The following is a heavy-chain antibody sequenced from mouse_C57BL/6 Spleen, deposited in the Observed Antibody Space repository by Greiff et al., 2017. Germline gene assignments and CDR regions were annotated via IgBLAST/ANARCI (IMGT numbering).Heavy chain of an antibody. D-gene: IGHD1-1*01. CDR2: IYPGSGST. CDR3: ARGGYYGSRSYFDY. Sequence: VQLQQPGAELVKPGASVKMSCKASGYTFTSYWITWVKQRPGQGLEWIGDIYPGSGSTNYNEKFKSKATLTVDTSSSTAYMQLSSLTSEDSAVYYCARGGYYGSRSYFDYWGQGTTLTVSS. V-gene: IGHV1-55*01. CDR1: GYTFTSYW. J-gene: IGHJ2*01.